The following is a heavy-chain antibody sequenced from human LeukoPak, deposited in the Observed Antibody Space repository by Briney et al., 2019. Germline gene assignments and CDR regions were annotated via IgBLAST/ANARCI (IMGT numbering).Heavy chain of an antibody. CDR2: INPSGGST. V-gene: IGHV1-46*01. CDR1: GGTFSSYA. D-gene: IGHD1-26*01. J-gene: IGHJ4*02. Sequence: GASVKVSCKASGGTFSSYAISWVRQAPGQGLEWMGIINPSGGSTSYAQKFQGRVTMTRDTSTSTVYMELSSLRSEDTAVYYCARDVPIVGASVLSSDYFDYWGQGTLVTVSS. CDR3: ARDVPIVGASVLSSDYFDY.